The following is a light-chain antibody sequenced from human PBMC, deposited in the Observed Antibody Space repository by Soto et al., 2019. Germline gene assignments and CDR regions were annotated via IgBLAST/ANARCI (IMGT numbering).Light chain of an antibody. Sequence: EIVMTQSPATLSASPGERATLSCRASQSVSSNLAWYQQKPGQAPRLLIYDASNRATGIPARFSGSGSGTDFTLTISSLEPEDFAVYYCQQRSNWPLTFGGGTKVDIK. J-gene: IGKJ4*01. CDR3: QQRSNWPLT. CDR1: QSVSSN. V-gene: IGKV3-11*01. CDR2: DAS.